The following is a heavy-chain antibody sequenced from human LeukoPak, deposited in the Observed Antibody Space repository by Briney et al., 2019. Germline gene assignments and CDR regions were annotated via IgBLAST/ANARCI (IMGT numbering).Heavy chain of an antibody. Sequence: ASVKVSCKASGYTFTSYDINWVRQATGQGLEWMGWMNPNSGNTGYAQKFQGRVTMTRNTSISTAYMELSSLRSEDTAVYYCARYLGYFVSGSYYPNWFDPWGQGTLVAVSS. CDR1: GYTFTSYD. D-gene: IGHD3-10*01. V-gene: IGHV1-8*01. CDR2: MNPNSGNT. CDR3: ARYLGYFVSGSYYPNWFDP. J-gene: IGHJ5*02.